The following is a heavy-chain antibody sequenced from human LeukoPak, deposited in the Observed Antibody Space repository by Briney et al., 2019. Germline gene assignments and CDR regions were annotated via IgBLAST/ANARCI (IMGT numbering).Heavy chain of an antibody. CDR1: GGSISSSSYY. CDR2: IYYSGIT. J-gene: IGHJ3*02. Sequence: SETLSLTCTVSGGSISSSSYYCGWIRQPPGKGLEWIANIYYSGITYHNPSLKSRVTISVDTSNNQFSLKLSSVTAADTAVYYCARLGRPDGFDIWGQGTIVTVSS. CDR3: ARLGRPDGFDI. V-gene: IGHV4-39*01.